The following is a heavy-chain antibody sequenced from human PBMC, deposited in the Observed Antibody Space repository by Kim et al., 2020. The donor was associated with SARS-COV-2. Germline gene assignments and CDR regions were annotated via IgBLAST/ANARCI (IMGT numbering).Heavy chain of an antibody. V-gene: IGHV3-7*03. CDR2: IKQDGSEK. J-gene: IGHJ4*02. Sequence: GGSLRLSCAASGFTFSSYWMSWVRQAPGKGLEWVANIKQDGSEKYYVDSVKGRFTISRDNAKNSLYLQMNSLRAEDTAVYYCAREPLGGYGSGSYFDYWGQGTLVTVSS. CDR3: AREPLGGYGSGSYFDY. D-gene: IGHD3-10*01. CDR1: GFTFSSYW.